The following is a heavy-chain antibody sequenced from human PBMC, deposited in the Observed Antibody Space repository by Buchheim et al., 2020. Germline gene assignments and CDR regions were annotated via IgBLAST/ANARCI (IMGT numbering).Heavy chain of an antibody. CDR1: GYSISSGTYC. CDR2: IYGSGST. D-gene: IGHD3-10*01. CDR3: TTVRVGGSGGEFDF. J-gene: IGHJ4*02. V-gene: IGHV4-31*03. Sequence: QVQLQESGPGLVKPSQTLSLTCTVSGYSISSGTYCWNWIRQRPEKGLEWIGYIYGSGSTYVNPSLSSRLTISVDTSNNQFSLKLTSVTVADTAVYYCTTVRVGGSGGEFDFWGQGAL.